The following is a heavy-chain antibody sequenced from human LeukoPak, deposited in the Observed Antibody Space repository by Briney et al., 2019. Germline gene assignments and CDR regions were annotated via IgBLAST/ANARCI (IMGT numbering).Heavy chain of an antibody. J-gene: IGHJ3*02. V-gene: IGHV1-2*02. CDR2: INPNSGGT. Sequence: ASVKVSCKASGYTFTGYYMHWVRQAPGQGLEWMGWINPNSGGTNYAQKFQGRVTMTRNTSISTAYMELSSLRSEDTAVYYCARGTYYDFWSGYSDAFDIWGQGTMVTVSS. D-gene: IGHD3-3*01. CDR3: ARGTYYDFWSGYSDAFDI. CDR1: GYTFTGYY.